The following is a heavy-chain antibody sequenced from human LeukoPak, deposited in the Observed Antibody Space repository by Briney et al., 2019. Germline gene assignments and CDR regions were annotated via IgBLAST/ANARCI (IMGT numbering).Heavy chain of an antibody. CDR3: ARVGVDTPRSSDS. CDR2: TRKKSNNYIT. J-gene: IGHJ5*02. Sequence: PGGSLRLSCVASGFTFSDHYVDWVRQAPGKGLEWVGRTRKKSNNYITDYAASVKGRFTISRDDSKNSLYLQMNSLRAEDTAVYYCARVGVDTPRSSDSWGQGTLVTVSS. D-gene: IGHD5-18*01. CDR1: GFTFSDHY. V-gene: IGHV3-72*01.